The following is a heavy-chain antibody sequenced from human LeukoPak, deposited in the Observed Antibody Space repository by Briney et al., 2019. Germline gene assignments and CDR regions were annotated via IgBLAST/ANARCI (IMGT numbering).Heavy chain of an antibody. CDR3: DSYSYDVGYFDY. Sequence: GGSLRLSCAASGFTFSSYGMHWVRQAPGKGLEWVAVISYDGSNKHYADSVKGRFTISRDNSKNTLYLQMNSLRAEDTAVYAKDSYSYDVGYFDYWGQGTLVTVSS. CDR2: ISYDGSNK. J-gene: IGHJ4*02. D-gene: IGHD5-18*01. CDR1: GFTFSSYG. V-gene: IGHV3-30*03.